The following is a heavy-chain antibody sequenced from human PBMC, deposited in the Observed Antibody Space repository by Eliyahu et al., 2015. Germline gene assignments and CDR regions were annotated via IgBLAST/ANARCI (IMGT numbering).Heavy chain of an antibody. CDR3: ASGDSSGYYPGYYYYGMDV. V-gene: IGHV3-30*03. J-gene: IGHJ6*02. CDR1: GFTFSSXG. CDR2: ISYDGSNK. D-gene: IGHD3-22*01. Sequence: QVQLVESGGGVVQPGRSLRLXCAXSGFTFSSXGLPWVRQAPGKGLEWVAVISYDGSNKYYADSVKGRFTISRDNSKNTLYLQMNSLRAEDTAVYYCASGDSSGYYPGYYYYGMDVWGQGTTVTVSS.